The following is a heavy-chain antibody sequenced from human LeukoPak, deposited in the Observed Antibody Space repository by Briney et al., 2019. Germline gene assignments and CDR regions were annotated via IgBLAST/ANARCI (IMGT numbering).Heavy chain of an antibody. CDR1: GGSISSSSYY. Sequence: SETLSLTCTVSGGSISSSSYYWRWLRQPPGRGLEWFGSIYYSGSTYYNPSLKSRVTISVDTSKNQFSLKLSSVTAADTAVYYCARARAIFGVAYFDYWGQGTLVTVSS. CDR2: IYYSGST. CDR3: ARARAIFGVAYFDY. D-gene: IGHD3-3*01. J-gene: IGHJ4*02. V-gene: IGHV4-39*07.